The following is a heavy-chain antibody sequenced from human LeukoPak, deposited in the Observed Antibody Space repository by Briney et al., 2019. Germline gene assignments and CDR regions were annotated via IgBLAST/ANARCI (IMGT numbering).Heavy chain of an antibody. CDR1: GGSISSYY. Sequence: SETLSLTCTVSGGSISSYYWGWIRQPPGKGLEWIGSIYYSGSTYYNPSLKSRVTISVDTSKNQFSLKLSSVTAADTAVYYCARDNDCVKAFDIWGQGTMVTVSS. J-gene: IGHJ3*02. CDR2: IYYSGST. CDR3: ARDNDCVKAFDI. V-gene: IGHV4-39*07. D-gene: IGHD2-21*02.